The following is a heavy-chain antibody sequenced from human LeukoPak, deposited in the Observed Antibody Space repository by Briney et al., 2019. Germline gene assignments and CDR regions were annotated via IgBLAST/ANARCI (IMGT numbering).Heavy chain of an antibody. CDR2: IYPADSDT. V-gene: IGHV5-51*01. J-gene: IGHJ4*02. CDR3: ARRLRIAASGEFDY. Sequence: GSLKISCKGSGYSFTNYWIGWVRQMPGKGLEWMGIIYPADSDTRYSPSFQGQVTISADKSISTAYLQWSSLKASDTAMYYCARRLRIAASGEFDYWGQGTLVTVSS. D-gene: IGHD6-13*01. CDR1: GYSFTNYW.